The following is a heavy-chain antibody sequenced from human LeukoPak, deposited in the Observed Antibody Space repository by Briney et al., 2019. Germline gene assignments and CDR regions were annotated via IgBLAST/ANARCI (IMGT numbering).Heavy chain of an antibody. J-gene: IGHJ4*02. CDR2: INPNSGGT. D-gene: IGHD3-22*01. Sequence: ASVKVSCKASGYTFTGYYMHWVRQAPGQGLEWMGWINPNSGGTNYAQKFQGRVTMTRDTSISTAYMELSRLRSDDTAVYYCARDLAYDSSGYPLGGDYWGQGTLVTVSS. V-gene: IGHV1-2*02. CDR3: ARDLAYDSSGYPLGGDY. CDR1: GYTFTGYY.